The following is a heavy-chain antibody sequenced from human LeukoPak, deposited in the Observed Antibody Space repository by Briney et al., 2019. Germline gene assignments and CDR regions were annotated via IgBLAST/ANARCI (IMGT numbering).Heavy chain of an antibody. CDR1: GDSISSYY. CDR3: ARGIIVGATWGENDNWFDP. CDR2: IYYGGNT. J-gene: IGHJ5*02. Sequence: PSETLSLTCTVSGDSISSYYWSWIRQPPGKGLEWIGYIYYGGNTNYNPSLKSRVTISVDTSKNQFSLKLSSVTAADTAVYYCARGIIVGATWGENDNWFDPWGQGTLVTVSS. D-gene: IGHD1-26*01. V-gene: IGHV4-59*01.